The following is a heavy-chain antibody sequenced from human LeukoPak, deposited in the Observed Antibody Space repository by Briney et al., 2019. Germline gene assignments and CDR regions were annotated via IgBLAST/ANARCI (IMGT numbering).Heavy chain of an antibody. CDR1: GFTFGSFA. J-gene: IGHJ4*02. D-gene: IGHD5-18*01. CDR2: IFGSGGSP. Sequence: GGSLRLSCEASGFTFGSFAMYWIRQAPGKGLDWIAGIFGSGGSPHYADSVKGRFTISRDNSKNTVYLQINSLRAEDTAVYCCGKTTAGYSSGQKPAWPVDYWGQGTLVTVSS. V-gene: IGHV3-23*01. CDR3: GKTTAGYSSGQKPAWPVDY.